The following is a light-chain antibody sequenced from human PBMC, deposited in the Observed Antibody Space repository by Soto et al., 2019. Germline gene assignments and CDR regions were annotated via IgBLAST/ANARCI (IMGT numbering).Light chain of an antibody. CDR2: GAS. CDR1: QSVSSSY. CDR3: QQYSRSPRN. Sequence: EIVLTQSPGTLSLSPGERATRSCRASQSVSSSYLAGYQQKPGQAPRLLIFGASSRATVVPARFSGSGSGTDFPFTISRRGSQDLGVYYCQQYSRSPRNFGAGTKVDIK. J-gene: IGKJ4*01. V-gene: IGKV3-20*01.